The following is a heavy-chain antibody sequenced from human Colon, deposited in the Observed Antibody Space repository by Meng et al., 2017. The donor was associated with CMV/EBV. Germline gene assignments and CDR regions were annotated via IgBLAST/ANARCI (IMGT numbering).Heavy chain of an antibody. CDR1: GYTFTNYG. V-gene: IGHV1-18*01. J-gene: IGHJ1*01. CDR2: ISAYTGDT. D-gene: IGHD1-26*01. Sequence: QVHLVESGAAVKKPVAPVKVSLKASGYTFTNYGISWVRQAPGQGLEWMGWISAYTGDTYYAQKFQGRVTMTTDTSTSTAYMELRSLRSDDTAVYYCVRESQSGSYIYLQHWGQGTLVTVSS. CDR3: VRESQSGSYIYLQH.